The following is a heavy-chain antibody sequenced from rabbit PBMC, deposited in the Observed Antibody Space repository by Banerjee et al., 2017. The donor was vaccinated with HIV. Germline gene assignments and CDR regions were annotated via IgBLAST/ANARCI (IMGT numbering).Heavy chain of an antibody. CDR1: GFTLSSYW. CDR3: ARDLAGVIGWNFNL. D-gene: IGHD4-1*01. CDR2: IGAGSSGTT. J-gene: IGHJ4*01. Sequence: QEQLKESGGGLVQPGGSLKLSCKASGFTLSSYWMWWVRQAPGKGLEWIACIGAGSSGTTYYASWAKGRFTISKTSSTTVTLQMTSLTAADTATYLCARDLAGVIGWNFNLWGQGTLVTVS. V-gene: IGHV1S45*01.